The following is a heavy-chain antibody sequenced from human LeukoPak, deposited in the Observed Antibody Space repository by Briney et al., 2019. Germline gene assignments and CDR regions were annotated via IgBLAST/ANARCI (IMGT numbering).Heavy chain of an antibody. CDR1: GYTFTGYY. J-gene: IGHJ6*03. D-gene: IGHD3-3*01. CDR2: INPNSGGT. CDR3: ARDRYDFWSGSDYYYMDV. V-gene: IGHV1-2*02. Sequence: ASVKVSCKASGYTFTGYYMHWVRQAPGQGLEWMGWINPNSGGTNYAQKFQGRVTMTRDTSISTAYMELSRLRSDGTAVYYCARDRYDFWSGSDYYYMDVWGKGTTVTVSS.